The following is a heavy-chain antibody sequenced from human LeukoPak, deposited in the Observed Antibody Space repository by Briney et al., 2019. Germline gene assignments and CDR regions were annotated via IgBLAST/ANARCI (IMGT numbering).Heavy chain of an antibody. CDR2: TYSSGGA. V-gene: IGHV4-61*02. J-gene: IGHJ3*02. Sequence: QVQLQESGPGLVKPSQTLSLSCTVSGGSISSGYYNWPWIRQPAGKGLEWIGRTYSSGGAKYNPSLKSRVTISVDTSKNQFSLKLTSVTAADTAVYYCARDPVDAMAFFDIWGQGTMVTVSS. D-gene: IGHD2-2*01. CDR1: GGSISSGYYN. CDR3: ARDPVDAMAFFDI.